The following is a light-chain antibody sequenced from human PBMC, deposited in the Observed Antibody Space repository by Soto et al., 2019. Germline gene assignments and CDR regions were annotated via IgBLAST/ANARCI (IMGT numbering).Light chain of an antibody. J-gene: IGLJ2*01. V-gene: IGLV1-44*01. CDR3: ATWDDGLNGHVV. Sequence: QSVLTQPPSESGTPGQRVTISCSGSRSNIGSNTVNWYQQLPGTAPKFLIYSNNQRPSGVPKRFSGSKSGTSASLAISGLQSADEAAYYCATWDDGLNGHVVFGGGTQLTVL. CDR1: RSNIGSNT. CDR2: SNN.